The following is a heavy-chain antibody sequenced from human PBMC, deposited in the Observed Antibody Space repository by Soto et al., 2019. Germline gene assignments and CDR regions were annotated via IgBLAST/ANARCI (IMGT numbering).Heavy chain of an antibody. Sequence: ASVKVSCKTSGYTFTNYGITWVRRAPGQGFEWMGWISVYNGNTNYAQNLQGRVTMTTDTSTSTVYMDLRTLRSDDTAAYYCASRSGQLPYYFDYWGQGTLVTVSS. J-gene: IGHJ4*02. V-gene: IGHV1-18*01. D-gene: IGHD5-18*01. CDR1: GYTFTNYG. CDR3: ASRSGQLPYYFDY. CDR2: ISVYNGNT.